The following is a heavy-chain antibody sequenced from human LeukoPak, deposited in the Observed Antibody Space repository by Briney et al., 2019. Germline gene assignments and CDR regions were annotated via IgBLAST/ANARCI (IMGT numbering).Heavy chain of an antibody. D-gene: IGHD4-17*01. J-gene: IGHJ5*02. V-gene: IGHV4-59*01. Sequence: SKTLSLTCTVSGGSISSYYWSWIRQPPGKGLEWIGYIYYSGSTNYNPSLKSRVTISVDTSKNQFSLKLSSVTAADTAVYYCARVSYGDYSENWFDPWGQGTLVTVSS. CDR2: IYYSGST. CDR3: ARVSYGDYSENWFDP. CDR1: GGSISSYY.